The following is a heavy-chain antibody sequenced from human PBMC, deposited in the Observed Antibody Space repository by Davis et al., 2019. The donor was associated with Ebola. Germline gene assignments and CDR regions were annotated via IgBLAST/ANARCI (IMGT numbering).Heavy chain of an antibody. Sequence: ASVKVSCKASGYTFTSYDINWVRQATGQGLEWMGWMNPNSGNTGYAQKFQGRVTFTRDTSASTAYMELSSLRSEDTAVYYCARSYYYDTSGNSLPYFDYWGQGTLVTVSS. CDR2: MNPNSGNT. D-gene: IGHD3-22*01. CDR3: ARSYYYDTSGNSLPYFDY. CDR1: GYTFTSYD. V-gene: IGHV1-8*01. J-gene: IGHJ4*02.